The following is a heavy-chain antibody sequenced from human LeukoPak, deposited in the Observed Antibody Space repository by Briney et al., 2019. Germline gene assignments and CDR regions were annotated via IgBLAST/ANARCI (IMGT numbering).Heavy chain of an antibody. Sequence: ASVKVSCKASGYTFTSYYMYWVRQAPGQGLEWMGIINPSGGSTSYAQKFQGRVTITRDMSTSTLYMELSSLRSEDTAVYYCARDYSSLFDYWGQGTLVTVSS. CDR1: GYTFTSYY. CDR2: INPSGGST. J-gene: IGHJ4*02. CDR3: ARDYSSLFDY. V-gene: IGHV1-46*01. D-gene: IGHD6-13*01.